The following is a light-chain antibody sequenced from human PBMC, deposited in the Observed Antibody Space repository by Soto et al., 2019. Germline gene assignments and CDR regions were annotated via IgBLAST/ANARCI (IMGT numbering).Light chain of an antibody. J-gene: IGKJ1*01. CDR1: QTTNNY. V-gene: IGKV1-39*01. CDR2: TAA. Sequence: IQLTPSPSSLSASVGDSVTITFRASQTTNNYLYWYQQKPGKAPKLLIDTAASLHGGVPSMFTFTTSGTSFTLTISSLQPEDFATYYCHQTYHTPPTFGQGTKVDIK. CDR3: HQTYHTPPT.